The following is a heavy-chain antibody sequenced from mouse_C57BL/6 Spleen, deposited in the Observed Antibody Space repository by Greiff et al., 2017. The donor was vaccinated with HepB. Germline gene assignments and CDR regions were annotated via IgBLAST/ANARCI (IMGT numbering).Heavy chain of an antibody. V-gene: IGHV1-82*01. CDR2: IYPGDGDT. CDR3: AGSLSYCGSSFDY. CDR1: GYAFSSSW. Sequence: VQLQQSGPELVKPGASVKISCKASGYAFSSSWMNWVKQRPGKGLEWIGRIYPGDGDTNYNGKFKGKATLTADKSSSTAYMQLSSLTSEDSAVYFCAGSLSYCGSSFDYWGQGTTLTVSS. J-gene: IGHJ2*01. D-gene: IGHD1-1*01.